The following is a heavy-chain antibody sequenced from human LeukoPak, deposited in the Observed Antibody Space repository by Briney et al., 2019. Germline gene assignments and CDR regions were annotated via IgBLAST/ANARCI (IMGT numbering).Heavy chain of an antibody. CDR3: ARARQGTVTIRMRVFYFDY. D-gene: IGHD4-17*01. Sequence: SETLSLTCAVYGGSFSGYYWRWIRQPPGKGLEWIGEINHSGSTNYNPSLKSRVTISVDTSKNQFSLKLSSVTAADTAVYYCARARQGTVTIRMRVFYFDYWGQATLVTVSS. J-gene: IGHJ4*02. CDR2: INHSGST. CDR1: GGSFSGYY. V-gene: IGHV4-34*01.